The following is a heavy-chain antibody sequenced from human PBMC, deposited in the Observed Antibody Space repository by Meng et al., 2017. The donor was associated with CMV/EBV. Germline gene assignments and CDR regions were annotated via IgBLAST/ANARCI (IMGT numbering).Heavy chain of an antibody. V-gene: IGHV3-7*01. J-gene: IGHJ6*02. D-gene: IGHD2-2*01. CDR1: GFTFSSYW. Sequence: GESLKISCAASGFTFSSYWMSWVRQAPGKGLEWVANIKQDGSEKYYVDSVKGRFTISRDNSKNTLYLQMNSLRAEDTAVYYCPALSRYYGMDVWGQGTTVTVSS. CDR3: PALSRYYGMDV. CDR2: IKQDGSEK.